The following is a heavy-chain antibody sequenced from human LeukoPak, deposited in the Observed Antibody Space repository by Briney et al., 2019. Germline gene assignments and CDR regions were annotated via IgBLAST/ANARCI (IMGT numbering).Heavy chain of an antibody. CDR3: ARHNGFDRGYYYYMDV. CDR1: GGFINSYY. CDR2: VYTSGIT. D-gene: IGHD3-9*01. Sequence: PSETLSLTCTVSGGFINSYYWGWIRQPAGKGLEWIGRVYTSGITNYNPSLKSRITMSVDTSKNQFSLKLTSVTVADTAVYYCARHNGFDRGYYYYMDVWGKGTTVTVSS. J-gene: IGHJ6*03. V-gene: IGHV4-4*07.